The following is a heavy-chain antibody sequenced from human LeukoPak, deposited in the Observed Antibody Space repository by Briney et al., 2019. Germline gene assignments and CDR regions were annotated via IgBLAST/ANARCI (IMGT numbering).Heavy chain of an antibody. CDR1: GYTFTSYG. CDR3: ARDWGSIKVIADY. CDR2: ISSNSDNT. J-gene: IGHJ4*02. D-gene: IGHD7-27*01. Sequence: ASEKVSCKATGYTFTSYGISWVRQAPAQGLEWMGWISSNSDNTNYAQKLQGRVTMTTDTSTSTAYMELRSLRSDDTALYFCARDWGSIKVIADYWGQGTLVTVSS. V-gene: IGHV1-18*01.